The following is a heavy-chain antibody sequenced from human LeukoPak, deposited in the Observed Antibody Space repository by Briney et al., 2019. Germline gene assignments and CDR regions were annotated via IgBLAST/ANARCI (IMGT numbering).Heavy chain of an antibody. D-gene: IGHD6-13*01. CDR1: GFTFSDYG. J-gene: IGHJ4*02. V-gene: IGHV3-30*18. CDR2: ISYDGSNK. Sequence: PGRSLRLSCAASGFTFSDYGMYCVRQAPGKGLEWVAVISYDGSNKYYADSVNGRFTISRDNSKNTLYLQMNSLRPVDTAVYYCAKRMGPSIAASDLDYWGRGTLVTVSS. CDR3: AKRMGPSIAASDLDY.